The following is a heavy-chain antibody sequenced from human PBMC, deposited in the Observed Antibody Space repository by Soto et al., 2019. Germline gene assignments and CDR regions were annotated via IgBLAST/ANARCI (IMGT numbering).Heavy chain of an antibody. Sequence: QVQLQESGPGLVKPSQTLSLTCSVSGGSISSDTYSWNWIRQHPGKGLEWIGSIYYTGSTYSNPSLKSRVTISVDTSKNQFSLKLSSVTAADTAVYYCVKSRDRCSSTSCYLYYFDYWGQGTLVTVSS. CDR1: GGSISSDTYS. D-gene: IGHD2-2*01. CDR2: IYYTGST. CDR3: VKSRDRCSSTSCYLYYFDY. V-gene: IGHV4-31*03. J-gene: IGHJ4*02.